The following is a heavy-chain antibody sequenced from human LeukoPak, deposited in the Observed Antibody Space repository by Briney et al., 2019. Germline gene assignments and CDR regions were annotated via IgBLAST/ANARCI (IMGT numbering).Heavy chain of an antibody. CDR3: ARQYYDFWSGYLNYYYYYGMDV. V-gene: IGHV4-59*08. J-gene: IGHJ6*02. D-gene: IGHD3-3*01. CDR1: GGSISSYY. Sequence: SETLSLTCTVSGGSISSYYWSWIRQPPGKGLEWIGYIYYSGSTNYNPSLKSRVTISVDTSKNQFSLKLSSATAADTAVYYCARQYYDFWSGYLNYYYYYGMDVWGQGTTVTVSS. CDR2: IYYSGST.